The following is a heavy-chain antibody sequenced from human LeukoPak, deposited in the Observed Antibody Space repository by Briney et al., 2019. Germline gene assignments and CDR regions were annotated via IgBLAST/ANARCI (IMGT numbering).Heavy chain of an antibody. CDR3: ARDLDRVADY. CDR2: IWYDGSNK. CDR1: GFTFSSYG. Sequence: GGSLRLSCAASGFTFSSYGVHWVRQAPGKGLEWVAVIWYDGSNKYCADSVKGRFTISRDNSKNTLYLQMNSLRAEDTAVYYCARDLDRVADYWGQGTLVTVSS. D-gene: IGHD2-15*01. V-gene: IGHV3-33*01. J-gene: IGHJ4*02.